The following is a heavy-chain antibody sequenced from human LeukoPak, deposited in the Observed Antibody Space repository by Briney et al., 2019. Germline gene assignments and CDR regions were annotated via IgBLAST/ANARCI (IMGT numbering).Heavy chain of an antibody. Sequence: SETLSLTCTVSGGSISSYYWSWIRQPPGKGLEWIGYIYYSGSTNYNPSLKSRVTISVDTSKNQFSLKLSSVTAAGTAVYYCARYYDILTGYSNWFDPWGQGTLVTVSS. CDR1: GGSISSYY. V-gene: IGHV4-59*01. CDR2: IYYSGST. D-gene: IGHD3-9*01. CDR3: ARYYDILTGYSNWFDP. J-gene: IGHJ5*02.